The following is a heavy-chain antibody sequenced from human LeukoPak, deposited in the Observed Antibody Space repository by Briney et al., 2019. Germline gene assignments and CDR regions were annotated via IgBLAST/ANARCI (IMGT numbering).Heavy chain of an antibody. V-gene: IGHV4-34*01. D-gene: IGHD3-22*01. CDR1: GGSFSGYY. CDR2: INHSGST. Sequence: SETLSLTCAVYGGSFSGYYWSWIRQPPGKGLEWIGEINHSGSTNYNPSLKSRVTISVDTSKNQFSLKLSSVTAADTAVYYCAARYDSSGYYYDYWGQGTLVTVSS. J-gene: IGHJ4*02. CDR3: AARYDSSGYYYDY.